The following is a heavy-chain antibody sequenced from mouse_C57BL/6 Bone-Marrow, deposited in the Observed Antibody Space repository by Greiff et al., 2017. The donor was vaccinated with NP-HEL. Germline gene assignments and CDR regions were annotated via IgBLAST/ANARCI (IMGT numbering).Heavy chain of an antibody. CDR1: GFTFSSYG. Sequence: EVKLVDSGGDLVKPGGSLKLSCAASGFTFSSYGMSWVRQTPDKRLEWVATISSGGSYTYYPDSVKGRFTISRDNAKNTLYLQMSSLKSEDTAMYYCARDYYGSSYGGYWGQGTTLTVSS. CDR3: ARDYYGSSYGGY. D-gene: IGHD1-1*01. V-gene: IGHV5-6*01. CDR2: ISSGGSYT. J-gene: IGHJ2*01.